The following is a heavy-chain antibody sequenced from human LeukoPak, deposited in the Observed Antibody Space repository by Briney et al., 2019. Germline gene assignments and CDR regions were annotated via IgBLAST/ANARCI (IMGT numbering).Heavy chain of an antibody. D-gene: IGHD4/OR15-4a*01. Sequence: GGSLRLSCAASGVTFDDYAMHWVRQVPGKGLEWVSLISKDGRNAYYADSVKGRFIISRDHTKNSLYLQMSNLRPEDSALYYCAKDYGANFFFFDSWGQGTLVIVSS. CDR2: ISKDGRNA. V-gene: IGHV3-43D*03. J-gene: IGHJ4*02. CDR3: AKDYGANFFFFDS. CDR1: GVTFDDYA.